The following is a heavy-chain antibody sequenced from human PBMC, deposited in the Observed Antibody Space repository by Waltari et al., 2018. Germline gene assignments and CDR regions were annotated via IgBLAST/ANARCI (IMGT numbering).Heavy chain of an antibody. CDR1: GLPFSNYA. D-gene: IGHD2-15*01. CDR3: AKDLGYCSGGSCYWDY. J-gene: IGHJ4*02. CDR2: ISGGGGST. V-gene: IGHV3-23*01. Sequence: VQLLESGGGLVQPGGSLRLSCAASGLPFSNYALNWVRQAPGKGLEWVSHISGGGGSTHYADSVKGRFTISRDNSKNTLYLQMNSLRGEDTAVYYCAKDLGYCSGGSCYWDYWGQGTLVTVSS.